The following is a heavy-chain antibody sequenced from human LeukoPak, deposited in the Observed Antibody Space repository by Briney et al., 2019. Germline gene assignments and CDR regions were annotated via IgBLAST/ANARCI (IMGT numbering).Heavy chain of an antibody. V-gene: IGHV3-23*01. CDR2: ISGSGGST. D-gene: IGHD6-13*01. CDR1: GFTFDDYA. J-gene: IGHJ5*02. Sequence: QPGGSLRLSCAASGFTFDDYAMHWVRQAPGKGLEWVSAISGSGGSTYYADSVKGRFTISRDNSKNTLYLQMNSLRAEDTAVYYCAKGVAAAGFSWFDPWGQGTLVTVSS. CDR3: AKGVAAAGFSWFDP.